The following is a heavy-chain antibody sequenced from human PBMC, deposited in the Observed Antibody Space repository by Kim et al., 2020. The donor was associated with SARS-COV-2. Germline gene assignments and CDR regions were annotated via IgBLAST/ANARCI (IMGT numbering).Heavy chain of an antibody. CDR1: GGSFSGYY. CDR3: ARGRIVVVPAAHPNWDYYGMDV. D-gene: IGHD2-2*01. V-gene: IGHV4-34*01. CDR2: INHSGST. J-gene: IGHJ6*02. Sequence: SETLSLTCAVYGGSFSGYYWSWIRQPPGKGLEWIGEINHSGSTNYNPSLKSRVTISVDTSKNQFSLKLSSVTAADTAVYYCARGRIVVVPAAHPNWDYYGMDVWGQGTTVTVSS.